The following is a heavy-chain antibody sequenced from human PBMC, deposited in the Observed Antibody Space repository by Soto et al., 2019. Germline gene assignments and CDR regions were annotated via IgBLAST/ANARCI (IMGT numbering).Heavy chain of an antibody. Sequence: ASVKVYCKASGYTFTSYGISWVRQAPGQVLEWMGWISACNHNTNYAQKLQGRVTMTTDTSTSTAYMDLRSLRSDDTAVYYCAKDPSDRYSGSYSFDYWGQGTLVTVSS. CDR1: GYTFTSYG. D-gene: IGHD1-26*01. V-gene: IGHV1-18*01. CDR3: AKDPSDRYSGSYSFDY. J-gene: IGHJ4*02. CDR2: ISACNHNT.